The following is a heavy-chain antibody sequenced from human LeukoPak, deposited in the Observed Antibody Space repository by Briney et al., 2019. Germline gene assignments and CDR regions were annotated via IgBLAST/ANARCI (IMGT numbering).Heavy chain of an antibody. CDR2: IYYSGST. CDR3: ARILNSSSHARSGLDY. D-gene: IGHD6-6*01. Sequence: PSETLSLTCTVSGGSISSSSYYWGWIRQPPGQGLEWIGSIYYSGSTYYNPSLKSRVTISVDTSKNQFSLKLSSVTAADTAVYYCARILNSSSHARSGLDYWGQGTLVTVSS. J-gene: IGHJ4*02. CDR1: GGSISSSSYY. V-gene: IGHV4-39*01.